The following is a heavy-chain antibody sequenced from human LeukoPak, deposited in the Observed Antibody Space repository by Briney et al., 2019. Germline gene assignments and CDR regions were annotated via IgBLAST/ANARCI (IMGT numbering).Heavy chain of an antibody. Sequence: SETLSLTCTVSGGSISSYYWSWIRQPPGKGLEWIGYIYYSGSTDYNPSLKSRVTISVDTSKNQFSLKLSSVTAADTAVYYCARYYYYYYGMDVWGQGTTVTVSS. CDR3: ARYYYYYYGMDV. V-gene: IGHV4-59*08. CDR2: IYYSGST. J-gene: IGHJ6*02. CDR1: GGSISSYY.